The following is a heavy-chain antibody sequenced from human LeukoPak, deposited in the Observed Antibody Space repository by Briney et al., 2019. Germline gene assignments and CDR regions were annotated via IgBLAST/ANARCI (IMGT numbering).Heavy chain of an antibody. CDR1: GGSISSYY. CDR2: IYTSGST. V-gene: IGHV4-4*07. Sequence: SETLSLTCTVSGGSISSYYWSWIRQPAGKGLEWIGRIYTSGSTNYNPSPKSRATMSVDTSKNQFSLKLSSVTAADTAVYYCARDMVRGVSLNWFDPWGQGTLVTVSS. J-gene: IGHJ5*02. CDR3: ARDMVRGVSLNWFDP. D-gene: IGHD3-10*01.